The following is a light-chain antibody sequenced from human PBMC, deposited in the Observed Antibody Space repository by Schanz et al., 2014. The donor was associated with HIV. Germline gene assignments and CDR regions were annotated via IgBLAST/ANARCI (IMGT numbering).Light chain of an antibody. CDR2: EDN. J-gene: IGLJ3*02. CDR3: QSYDSSNHEV. Sequence: NCMLTQPHSVSESPGKTVTISCTRSSGSIASNYVQWYQQRPGSAPTTVIYEDNQRPSGVPDRFSGSIDSSSNSASLTISGLKTEDEADYYCQSYDSSNHEVFGGGTKLTVL. CDR1: SGSIASNY. V-gene: IGLV6-57*04.